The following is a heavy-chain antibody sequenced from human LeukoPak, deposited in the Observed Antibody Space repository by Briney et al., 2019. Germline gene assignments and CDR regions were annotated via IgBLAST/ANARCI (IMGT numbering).Heavy chain of an antibody. CDR1: GVSITNYY. CDR3: ATGSSYPPGELDY. CDR2: FYYSGST. Sequence: SETLSLTCTVSGVSITNYYWSWVRQSPGKGLEWIGYFYYSGSTIYNPSLKRRVTISVDTSKNQFSLKLRSVTAADTAVYYCATGSSYPPGELDYWGQGTLVTVSS. V-gene: IGHV4-59*01. D-gene: IGHD3-16*02. J-gene: IGHJ4*02.